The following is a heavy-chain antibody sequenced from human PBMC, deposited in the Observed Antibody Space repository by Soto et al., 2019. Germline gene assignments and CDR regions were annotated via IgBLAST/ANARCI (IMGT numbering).Heavy chain of an antibody. Sequence: GGSLRLSCVASGFTFSAYGMHWVRQAPGKGLEWVAVMSNDGSNKYYADSMKGRFTISRDNSMNMLYLQMNSLRAEDTAVYYCAKGSSSVYYYYYGIDVWGQGTTVTVSS. CDR1: GFTFSAYG. D-gene: IGHD6-6*01. J-gene: IGHJ6*02. V-gene: IGHV3-30*18. CDR2: MSNDGSNK. CDR3: AKGSSSVYYYYYGIDV.